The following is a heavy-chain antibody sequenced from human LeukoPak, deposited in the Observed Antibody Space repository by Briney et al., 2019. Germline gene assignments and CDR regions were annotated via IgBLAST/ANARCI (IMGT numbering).Heavy chain of an antibody. D-gene: IGHD6-6*01. Sequence: PGGSLRLPCAASGFTFSSYSMNWVRQAPGKGLEWVTYISSSSSTIYYADSVKGRFTISRDNAKNSLYLQMNSLRAEDTAVYYCARDSAARPYPYNWFDPWGQGTLVTVSS. CDR3: ARDSAARPYPYNWFDP. J-gene: IGHJ5*02. CDR1: GFTFSSYS. CDR2: ISSSSSTI. V-gene: IGHV3-48*04.